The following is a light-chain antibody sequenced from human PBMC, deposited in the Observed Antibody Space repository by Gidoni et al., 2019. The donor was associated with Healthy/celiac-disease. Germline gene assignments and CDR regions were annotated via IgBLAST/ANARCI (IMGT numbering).Light chain of an antibody. V-gene: IGLV3-10*01. CDR2: EDS. Sequence: SYELTQPPSVSVSPGKTARITCSGDALPKKYAYWYQQKSGQAPVLVIYEDSKRPSGNPARFSGSSSGTMATVTISGAQGEDEADYYCYSSDSSGNHRGVFGGGTKLTVL. CDR3: YSSDSSGNHRGV. J-gene: IGLJ2*01. CDR1: ALPKKY.